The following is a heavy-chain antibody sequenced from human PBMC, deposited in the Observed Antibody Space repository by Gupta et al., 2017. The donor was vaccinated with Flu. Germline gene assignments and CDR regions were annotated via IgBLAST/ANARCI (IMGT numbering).Heavy chain of an antibody. D-gene: IGHD1-1*01. CDR3: ARGLGHSNGNGDYWQFDL. V-gene: IGHV4-4*07. Sequence: QVHLEESGPGVLKPSETLSLTCTVSGDSISSYYWSWIRQPAGKGLEWIGRIYTSGVTDYNPSLKSRVTMSVDTSKNHFSLKLISLTPADTAVYYCARGLGHSNGNGDYWQFDLWGRGTLVSVSS. CDR1: GDSISSYY. J-gene: IGHJ2*01. CDR2: IYTSGVT.